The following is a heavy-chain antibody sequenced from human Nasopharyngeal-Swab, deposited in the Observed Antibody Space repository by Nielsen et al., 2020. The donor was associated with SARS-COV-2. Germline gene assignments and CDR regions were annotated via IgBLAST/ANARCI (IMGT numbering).Heavy chain of an antibody. V-gene: IGHV3-9*01. D-gene: IGHD1-26*01. CDR1: GFTFDDYA. Sequence: SLKISCAASGFTFDDYAMHWVRQAPGKGLEWVSGISWNSGSIGYADSVKGRFTIPRDNAKNSLYLQMNSLRAEDTALYYCAKGESLGDYWGQGTLVTVSS. CDR2: ISWNSGSI. CDR3: AKGESLGDY. J-gene: IGHJ4*02.